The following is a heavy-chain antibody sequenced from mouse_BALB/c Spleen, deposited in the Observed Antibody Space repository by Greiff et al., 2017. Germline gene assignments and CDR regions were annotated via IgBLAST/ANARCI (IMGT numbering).Heavy chain of an antibody. CDR3: ARNYYGSHYYAMDY. J-gene: IGHJ4*01. V-gene: IGHV3-2*02. CDR2: ISYSGST. CDR1: GYSITSDYA. D-gene: IGHD1-1*01. Sequence: EVQLVESGPGLVKPSQSLSLTCTVTGYSITSDYAWNWIRQFPGNKLEWMGYISYSGSTSYNPSLKSRISITRDTSKNQFFLQLNSVTTEDTATYYCARNYYGSHYYAMDYWGQGTSVTVSS.